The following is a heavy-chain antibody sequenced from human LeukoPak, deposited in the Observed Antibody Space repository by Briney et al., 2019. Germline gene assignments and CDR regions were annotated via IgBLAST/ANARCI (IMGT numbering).Heavy chain of an antibody. D-gene: IGHD6-19*01. CDR1: GFTFRSYT. V-gene: IGHV3-21*01. Sequence: GGSLRLSCAASGFTFRSYTMNWVRQTPAKGLEWVSSIRSSGTDLYYADSVRGRFTISRENAKNSLYLQINSLTTEGTAVYYCARGVPASVAGSFDYWGQGILVTVSS. CDR2: IRSSGTDL. CDR3: ARGVPASVAGSFDY. J-gene: IGHJ4*02.